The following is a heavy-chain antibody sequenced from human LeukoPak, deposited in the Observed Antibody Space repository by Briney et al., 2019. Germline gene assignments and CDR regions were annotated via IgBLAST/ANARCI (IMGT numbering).Heavy chain of an antibody. CDR2: INHSGST. D-gene: IGHD3-3*01. V-gene: IGHV4-34*01. Sequence: PSGTLSLTCAVYGGSFSGYYWSWIRQPPGKGLEWIGEINHSGSTNYNPSLWSRVSISVDTSMNHFSLKLSSVTAADTAVYYCARVPYYDFWSGFEGLYYFDSWGQGTLVTVSS. CDR1: GGSFSGYY. J-gene: IGHJ4*02. CDR3: ARVPYYDFWSGFEGLYYFDS.